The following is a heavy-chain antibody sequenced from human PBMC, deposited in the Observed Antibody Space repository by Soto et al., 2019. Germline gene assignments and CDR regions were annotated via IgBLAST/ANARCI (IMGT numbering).Heavy chain of an antibody. J-gene: IGHJ4*02. Sequence: LRLSCAASGFTFNTYAMNWVRQAPGKGLEWVAEISVSGIITYYAPSVKGRFTISSDSSKDTLYLQMYSLRAEDTAIYYCAKSLSGLLSLGDFIYWGQGALVTVSS. CDR3: AKSLSGLLSLGDFIY. V-gene: IGHV3-23*01. CDR2: ISVSGIIT. CDR1: GFTFNTYA. D-gene: IGHD2-15*01.